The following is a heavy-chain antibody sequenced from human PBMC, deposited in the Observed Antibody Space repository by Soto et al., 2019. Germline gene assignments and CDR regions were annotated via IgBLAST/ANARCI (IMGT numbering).Heavy chain of an antibody. V-gene: IGHV3-30-3*01. J-gene: IGHJ5*02. D-gene: IGHD3-9*01. CDR2: MTYDGSSK. CDR3: ARDRVIRYTGYELDL. CDR1: GFAFNSHS. Sequence: QMQLLESGGGVVQPGKALRLSCAASGFAFNSHSMHWVRQAPGKGLECLGLMTYDGSSKFYAASVKGRCTISRDNSKNTLYLEMNSLRSEDTAVYYCARDRVIRYTGYELDLWGQGNLVTVSS.